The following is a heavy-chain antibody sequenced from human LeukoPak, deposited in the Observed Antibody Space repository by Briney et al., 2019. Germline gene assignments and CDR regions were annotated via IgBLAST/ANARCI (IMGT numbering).Heavy chain of an antibody. Sequence: SETLSLTCTVSGGSISNYHWSWIRQPPGEGLEWIAYFYASGSTNYNPSLKSRVTISVDASKNQFSLKLSSVTAADTAVYYCARASHCGGDCYSNGYYYYYYMDVWGKGTTVTISS. CDR2: FYASGST. V-gene: IGHV4-59*01. CDR1: GGSISNYH. CDR3: ARASHCGGDCYSNGYYYYYYMDV. J-gene: IGHJ6*03. D-gene: IGHD2-21*02.